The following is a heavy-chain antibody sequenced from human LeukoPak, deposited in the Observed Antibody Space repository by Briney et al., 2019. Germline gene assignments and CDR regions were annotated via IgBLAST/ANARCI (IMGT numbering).Heavy chain of an antibody. CDR2: IIPIFGTA. D-gene: IGHD6-13*01. J-gene: IGHJ4*02. V-gene: IGHV1-69*13. Sequence: SVKVSCKASGGTFSSYAFSWVRQAPGQGLEWMGGIIPIFGTANYAQKFQGRVMITADESTSTAYMELSSLRSEDTAVYYCARGVIAAEPTRFDYWGQGTLVTVSS. CDR3: ARGVIAAEPTRFDY. CDR1: GGTFSSYA.